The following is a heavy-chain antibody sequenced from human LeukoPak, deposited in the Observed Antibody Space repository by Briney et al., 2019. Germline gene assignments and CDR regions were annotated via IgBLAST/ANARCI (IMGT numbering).Heavy chain of an antibody. V-gene: IGHV3-7*04. CDR1: GFTFSEAR. Sequence: GGSLRLSCAPSGFTFSEARMRCVRQTPGRGLEYVANIKQEGSEKYYVDSVKGRFTTSRDNAKNSLYLKMNSLRAEDTAVYYRARGFTEYFQHWGQGTLVTVSS. J-gene: IGHJ1*01. CDR2: IKQEGSEK. CDR3: ARGFTEYFQH.